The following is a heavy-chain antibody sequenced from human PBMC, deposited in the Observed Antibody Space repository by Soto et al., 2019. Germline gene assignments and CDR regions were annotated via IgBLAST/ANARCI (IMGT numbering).Heavy chain of an antibody. D-gene: IGHD6-19*01. J-gene: IGHJ5*02. V-gene: IGHV5-10-1*01. CDR3: ARHSSSHSWFDP. CDR1: GYSFTSCW. Sequence: GESLKISCKGSGYSFTSCWISWVRQMPGKGLEWMGRIDPSDSYTNYSPSFEGHVTISADKSISTAYLQWSILKASDTAMYYCARHSSSHSWFDPWGQGALVTVSS. CDR2: IDPSDSYT.